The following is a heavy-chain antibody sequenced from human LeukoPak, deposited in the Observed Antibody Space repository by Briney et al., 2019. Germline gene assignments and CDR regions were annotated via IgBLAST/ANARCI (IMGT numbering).Heavy chain of an antibody. CDR3: ARGHTILDGYSYETRTFDY. Sequence: PSETLSLTCTVSGGSLSSYYWCWLRQSPGKGLEWIGYIYYGGSTNYNPSLKSRVPISVDTSKNQFSLKVRSVTAADTAGYYCARGHTILDGYSYETRTFDYWGEGTLVTVSS. CDR1: GGSLSSYY. J-gene: IGHJ4*02. D-gene: IGHD5-24*01. V-gene: IGHV4-59*01. CDR2: IYYGGST.